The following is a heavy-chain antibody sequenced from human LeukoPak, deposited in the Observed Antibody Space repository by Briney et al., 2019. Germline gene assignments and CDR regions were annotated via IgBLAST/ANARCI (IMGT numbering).Heavy chain of an antibody. J-gene: IGHJ3*02. D-gene: IGHD2-21*01. CDR2: MNPRDNT. CDR3: ARYTQHCGFDI. Sequence: ASVKVSCKTSGYTSTSPDINWVRQATGRGLEWLGWMNPRDNTGYAQKFQGRVTLTRDKSINTAYMELSSLKSEDTAVYYCARYTQHCGFDIWGQGTMVTVSA. CDR1: GYTSTSPD. V-gene: IGHV1-8*01.